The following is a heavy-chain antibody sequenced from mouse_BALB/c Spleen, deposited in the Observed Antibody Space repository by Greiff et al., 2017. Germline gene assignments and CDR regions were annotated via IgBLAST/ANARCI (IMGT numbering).Heavy chain of an antibody. D-gene: IGHD2-14*01. CDR1: GFTFSSYT. CDR3: ARHYRYDDAMDY. J-gene: IGHJ4*01. V-gene: IGHV5-12-2*01. CDR2: ISNGGGST. Sequence: EVHLVESGGGLVQPGGSLKLSCAASGFTFSSYTMSWVRQTPEKRLEWVAYISNGGGSTYYPDTVKGRFTISRDNAKNTLYLQMSSLKSEDTAMYYCARHYRYDDAMDYWGQGTSVTVSS.